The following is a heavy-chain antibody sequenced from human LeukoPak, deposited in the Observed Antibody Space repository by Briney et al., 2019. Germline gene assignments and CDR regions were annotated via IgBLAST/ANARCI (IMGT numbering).Heavy chain of an antibody. CDR3: ARDSYYYDSSGRQRLDY. V-gene: IGHV4-4*07. CDR2: IHTSGST. CDR1: GVSISSYY. D-gene: IGHD3-22*01. Sequence: PSETLSLTCTVSGVSISSYYWSWIRQPAGRGLEWIGLIHTSGSTNYNPSLKSRVTMSVDTSKNQFSLKLSSVTAADTAVYYCARDSYYYDSSGRQRLDYWGQGTLVTVSS. J-gene: IGHJ4*02.